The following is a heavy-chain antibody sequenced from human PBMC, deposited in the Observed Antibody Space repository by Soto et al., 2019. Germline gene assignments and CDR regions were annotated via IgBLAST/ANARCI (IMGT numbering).Heavy chain of an antibody. CDR3: ARRRTERHNWFDP. V-gene: IGHV4-59*01. Sequence: QVQLQESGPGLVRPSETLSLTCTVSGASFTSYYWSWIRQPPGKGLEWIGYIYYGETTNYNPSLKSRVTISRDTSKNQVFLKLTSVTAADTAVYYCARRRTERHNWFDPGGQGTLVTVSS. D-gene: IGHD1-1*01. CDR1: GASFTSYY. J-gene: IGHJ5*02. CDR2: IYYGETT.